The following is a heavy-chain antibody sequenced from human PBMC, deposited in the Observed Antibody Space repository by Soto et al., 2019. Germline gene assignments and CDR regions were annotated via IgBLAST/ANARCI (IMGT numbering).Heavy chain of an antibody. CDR1: GESFSGYI. Sequence: QVQLQQSGAGLLKPSETLSLTCAVSGESFSGYIWTWIRQTPGKGLQWIGQINHSGSASYNPSLKSRFTISVHTSKSQFSLELSSVTAADTAVYYCARGLISGSHYSGGWYYFDSWGQGTQVTVSS. CDR2: INHSGSA. D-gene: IGHD1-26*01. J-gene: IGHJ4*02. V-gene: IGHV4-34*01. CDR3: ARGLISGSHYSGGWYYFDS.